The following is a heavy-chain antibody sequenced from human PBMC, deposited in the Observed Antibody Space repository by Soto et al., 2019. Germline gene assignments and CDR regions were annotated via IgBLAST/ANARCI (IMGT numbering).Heavy chain of an antibody. D-gene: IGHD1-1*01. Sequence: GESLKISCKSSVYSFSSYWLGWVRQRPGRGLEWMGIIYPDDSETRYSPSFQGQVTISADKSISTAYLQWSSLKASDAAMYYCARGVYNDGIREYGYKWFDPWGQGTLVTVSS. J-gene: IGHJ5*02. CDR2: IYPDDSET. CDR1: VYSFSSYW. CDR3: ARGVYNDGIREYGYKWFDP. V-gene: IGHV5-51*01.